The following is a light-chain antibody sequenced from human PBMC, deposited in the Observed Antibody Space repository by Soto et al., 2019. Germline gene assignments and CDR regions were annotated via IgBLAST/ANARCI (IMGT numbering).Light chain of an antibody. CDR3: QQRSSWPS. J-gene: IGKJ5*01. Sequence: EVVLTHSPVTLSLSPGEGATLSCRASQSFRGLLAWYQQKPGQAPRLLIYDAYNRATGIPPRFSGSGSGTDFTLTISSLEPEDFAVYHCQQRSSWPSFGQGTRLEI. V-gene: IGKV3-11*01. CDR1: QSFRGL. CDR2: DAY.